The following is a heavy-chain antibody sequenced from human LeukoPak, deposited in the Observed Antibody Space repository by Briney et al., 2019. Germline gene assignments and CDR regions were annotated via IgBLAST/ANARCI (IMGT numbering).Heavy chain of an antibody. CDR1: GGSISSYY. CDR3: ASGIAAT. V-gene: IGHV4-59*08. CDR2: IYYSGST. D-gene: IGHD6-13*01. J-gene: IGHJ5*02. Sequence: PAETLSLTCTVSGGSISSYYWSWVRRPPGKGLEWIGYIYYSGSTNYNPSLKSRVTISVDTSKNQFSLKLSSVTAAVTAVYYCASGIAATWGQGTLVTVSS.